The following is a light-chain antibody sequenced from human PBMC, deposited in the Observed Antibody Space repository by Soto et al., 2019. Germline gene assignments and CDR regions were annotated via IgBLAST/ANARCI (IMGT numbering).Light chain of an antibody. CDR1: QSITNS. V-gene: IGKV3-11*01. Sequence: EIVLTQSPANLSFSPVERHTLSSTASQSITNSLAWYRHQPGQPPRLLIYDASKRATGIPARFIGSGSGTHFTLTISSLEPEDFGLYYCQQRSNWPSVTFGGGAKVDNK. CDR2: DAS. CDR3: QQRSNWPSVT. J-gene: IGKJ4*01.